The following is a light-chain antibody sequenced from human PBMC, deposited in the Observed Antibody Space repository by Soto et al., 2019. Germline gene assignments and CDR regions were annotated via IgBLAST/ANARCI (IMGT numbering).Light chain of an antibody. V-gene: IGKV3-11*01. Sequence: EIVLTQSPATLSLSPGERATLSCRASQSVSSYLLWYQQKPGQAPRLLIYDASNRATGIPARFSGSGSGTDFTLTISSLEPEDFAFYYCQQRSNWPITFGPGTKVDIK. CDR3: QQRSNWPIT. CDR2: DAS. CDR1: QSVSSY. J-gene: IGKJ3*01.